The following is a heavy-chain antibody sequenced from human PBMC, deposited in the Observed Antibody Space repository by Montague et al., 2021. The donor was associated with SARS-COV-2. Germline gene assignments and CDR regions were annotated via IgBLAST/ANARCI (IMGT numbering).Heavy chain of an antibody. CDR3: ATLPSIITIFGVVQGYYFDD. CDR1: GASISSRSYY. J-gene: IGHJ4*02. Sequence: SETLSLTCTVSGASISSRSYYWGWIRQPPGKGLEWIGFKYYSGSTYYNPTLKSRVTISVDTSKNQFSLTLSSVTAADTAVYYCATLPSIITIFGVVQGYYFDDWGQGTLVTVSS. CDR2: KYYSGST. D-gene: IGHD3-3*01. V-gene: IGHV4-39*01.